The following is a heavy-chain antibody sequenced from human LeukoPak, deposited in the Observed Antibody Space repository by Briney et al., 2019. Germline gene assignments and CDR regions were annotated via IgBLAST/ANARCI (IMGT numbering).Heavy chain of an antibody. J-gene: IGHJ3*02. D-gene: IGHD2-15*01. Sequence: GASVKVSCKASGYTFTSYYMHWVRQAPGQGLEWMGIINPSGGSTSYAQKFQRRVTMTRDTSTSTVYMELSSLRSEDTAVYYCARGSYCSGGSCYSSAFDIWGQGTMVTVSS. CDR1: GYTFTSYY. CDR2: INPSGGST. V-gene: IGHV1-46*01. CDR3: ARGSYCSGGSCYSSAFDI.